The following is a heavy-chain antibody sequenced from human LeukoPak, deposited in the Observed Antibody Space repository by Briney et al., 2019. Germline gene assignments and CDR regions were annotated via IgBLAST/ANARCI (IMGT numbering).Heavy chain of an antibody. CDR3: ARVYSGYEWDY. CDR1: GGTFSSYA. CDR2: INPNSGGT. Sequence: ASVKVSCKASGGTFSSYAISWVRQAPGQGLEWMGWINPNSGGTNYAQKFQGRVTMTRDTSISTAYMELSRLRSDDTAVYYCARVYSGYEWDYWGQGTLVTVSS. V-gene: IGHV1-2*02. D-gene: IGHD5-12*01. J-gene: IGHJ4*02.